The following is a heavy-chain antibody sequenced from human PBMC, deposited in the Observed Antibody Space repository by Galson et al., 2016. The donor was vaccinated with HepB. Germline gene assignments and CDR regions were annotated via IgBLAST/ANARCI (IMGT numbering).Heavy chain of an antibody. D-gene: IGHD1-26*01. Sequence: SLRLSCAASGFTFSSYSMNWVHQAPGTGLEWVSSISSSSSYIYYADSVKGRFTISRDNAKNSLYLQMNSLRAEDTAVYYCARGDIVGAIFDYWGQGTLVTVSS. CDR2: ISSSSSYI. V-gene: IGHV3-21*01. J-gene: IGHJ4*02. CDR3: ARGDIVGAIFDY. CDR1: GFTFSSYS.